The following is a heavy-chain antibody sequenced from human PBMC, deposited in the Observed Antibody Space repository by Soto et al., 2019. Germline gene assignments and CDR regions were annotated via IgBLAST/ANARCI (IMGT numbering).Heavy chain of an antibody. CDR1: GFNFRIYA. V-gene: IGHV3-23*01. Sequence: EVQLLESGGGLAQAGGSLRLSCAASGFNFRIYAMNWVRQAPGKGLEWVSVMIGDGTSWDYADSVRGRFTISRDNSKNMLYLQMNSLRAEDTAVYHCAKDLRPDGRYDLDYWGQGTLVTVSS. J-gene: IGHJ4*02. CDR3: AKDLRPDGRYDLDY. D-gene: IGHD1-26*01. CDR2: MIGDGTSW.